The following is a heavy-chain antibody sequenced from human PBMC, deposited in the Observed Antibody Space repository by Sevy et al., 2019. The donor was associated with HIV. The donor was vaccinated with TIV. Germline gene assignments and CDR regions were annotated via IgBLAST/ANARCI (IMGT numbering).Heavy chain of an antibody. Sequence: SETLSLTCAVSGGSVSSGGYSWSWIRQPPGKGLAWIGYIYHGGSTYYNPSLKSRVTISVDRSKNQFSLKLSSVTAADTAVYYCARDGGYDYRDAFDIWGQGTMVTVSS. CDR1: GGSVSSGGYS. V-gene: IGHV4-30-2*01. D-gene: IGHD5-12*01. CDR3: ARDGGYDYRDAFDI. CDR2: IYHGGST. J-gene: IGHJ3*02.